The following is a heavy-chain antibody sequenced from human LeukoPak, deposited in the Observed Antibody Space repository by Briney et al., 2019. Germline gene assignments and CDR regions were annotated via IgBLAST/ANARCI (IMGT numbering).Heavy chain of an antibody. CDR2: IRRDGSRT. Sequence: GGSLRLSCAASGFTHSSYWMHWVRHAPGKGLVWVAGIRRDGSRTTYADSVEGRFIISRDNAKNTLSLQMDGLRVEDTAVYYCVREGATYALDIWGQGTMVTVSS. CDR1: GFTHSSYW. D-gene: IGHD5-24*01. J-gene: IGHJ3*02. V-gene: IGHV3-74*01. CDR3: VREGATYALDI.